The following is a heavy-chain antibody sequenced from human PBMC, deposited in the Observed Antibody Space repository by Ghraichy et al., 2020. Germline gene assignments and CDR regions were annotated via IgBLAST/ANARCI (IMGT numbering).Heavy chain of an antibody. CDR3: ARLWRSPASDY. V-gene: IGHV4-39*01. J-gene: IGHJ4*02. CDR2: IYYSGST. Sequence: SETLSLTCTVSGGSISSSSYYWGWIRQPPGKGLEWIGSIYYSGSTYYNPSLKSRVTISVDTSKNQFSLKLSSVTAADTAVYYCARLWRSPASDYWGQGTLVTVSS. D-gene: IGHD3-3*01. CDR1: GGSISSSSYY.